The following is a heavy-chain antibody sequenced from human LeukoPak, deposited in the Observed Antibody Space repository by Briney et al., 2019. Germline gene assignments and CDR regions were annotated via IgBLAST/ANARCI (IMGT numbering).Heavy chain of an antibody. CDR3: ARVQLYGDYVSKPDY. Sequence: ASVKVSCKASGYTFTGYYMHWVRQAPGQGLEWMGWINPNSGDTNYAQKFQGRVTMTRDTSISTAYMELRSLRSDDTAVYYCARVQLYGDYVSKPDYWGQGTLVTVSS. D-gene: IGHD4-17*01. V-gene: IGHV1-2*02. CDR1: GYTFTGYY. CDR2: INPNSGDT. J-gene: IGHJ4*02.